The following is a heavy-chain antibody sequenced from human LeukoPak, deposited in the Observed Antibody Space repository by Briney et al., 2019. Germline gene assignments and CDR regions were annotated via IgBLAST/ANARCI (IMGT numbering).Heavy chain of an antibody. Sequence: SETLSLTCTVSGGSISSYYWSWIRQPPGKGLEWIGYIYYSGSTNYNPSLKSRVTISVDTSKNQFSLKLSSVTAADTAVYYCARGGPVTNAFDIWGQGTMVTVSS. V-gene: IGHV4-59*12. CDR3: ARGGPVTNAFDI. J-gene: IGHJ3*02. CDR2: IYYSGST. D-gene: IGHD4-11*01. CDR1: GGSISSYY.